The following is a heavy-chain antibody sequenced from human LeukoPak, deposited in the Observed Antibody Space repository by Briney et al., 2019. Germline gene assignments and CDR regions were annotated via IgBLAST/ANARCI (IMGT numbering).Heavy chain of an antibody. CDR3: GRRSYDTTGYWPDYFDY. CDR1: GGSFSGYY. V-gene: IGHV4-34*01. Sequence: SETLSLTCAVYGGSFSGYYWSWIRQPPGKGLEWIGEINHSGSTNYNTSLKSRVTISVDTSKNQISLRLNSVTGADTAVYYCGRRSYDTTGYWPDYFDYWGQGTLVTVP. J-gene: IGHJ4*02. CDR2: INHSGST. D-gene: IGHD3-22*01.